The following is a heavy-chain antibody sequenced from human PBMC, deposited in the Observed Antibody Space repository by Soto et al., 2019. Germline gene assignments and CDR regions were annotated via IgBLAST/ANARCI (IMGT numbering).Heavy chain of an antibody. D-gene: IGHD6-19*01. CDR1: GGSISRYY. CDR2: IYYSGST. J-gene: IGHJ4*02. CDR3: ASSAVAGTFDY. Sequence: SETLSLTCTISGGSISRYYWSWRRQPPGKGLEWIGYIYYSGSTNYNPSLKSRVTISVDTSKNQFSLKLSSVTAADTAVYYCASSAVAGTFDYWGQGTLVTVSS. V-gene: IGHV4-59*08.